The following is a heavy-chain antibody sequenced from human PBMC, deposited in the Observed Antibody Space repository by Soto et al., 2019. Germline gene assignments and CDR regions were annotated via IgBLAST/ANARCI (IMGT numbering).Heavy chain of an antibody. CDR2: VYLGDSDT. V-gene: IGHV5-51*01. D-gene: IGHD6-19*01. CDR3: ARCLAVAGSLEAFDI. Sequence: GESLKISCQGSGSRFTTYWIGWVRQMPGKGLEWMGIVYLGDSDTRYTPSFRGQVTISADRSTTTSYLQWSSLKASDTAIYYCARCLAVAGSLEAFDIWGQGTMVTVSS. CDR1: GSRFTTYW. J-gene: IGHJ3*02.